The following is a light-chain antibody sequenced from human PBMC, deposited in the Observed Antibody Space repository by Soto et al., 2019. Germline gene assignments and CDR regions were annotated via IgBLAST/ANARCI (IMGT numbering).Light chain of an antibody. J-gene: IGKJ4*01. Sequence: DIQMTQSPSTLSASVGDRVTITCRASQSISTWLAWYQQKPGKAPKLVIYKASSLETGVPSRFSGSGSGTEFTLTISSLQPDDFATYYCQQYKSVSLLTFGGGTKVDIK. CDR1: QSISTW. V-gene: IGKV1-5*03. CDR3: QQYKSVSLLT. CDR2: KAS.